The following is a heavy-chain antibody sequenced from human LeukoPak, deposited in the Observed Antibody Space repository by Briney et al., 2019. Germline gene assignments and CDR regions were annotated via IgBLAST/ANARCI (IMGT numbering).Heavy chain of an antibody. CDR3: AREGYSYGQYYFDY. CDR1: GYTFTSYD. V-gene: IGHV1-8*01. J-gene: IGHJ4*02. CDR2: MNPNSGNT. D-gene: IGHD5-18*01. Sequence: ASVKVSCKXSGYTFTSYDINWVRQATGQWLEWMGWMNPNSGNTGYAQKFQGRVTMTRNTSISTAYMELSSLRSEDTAVYYCAREGYSYGQYYFDYWGQGTLVTVSS.